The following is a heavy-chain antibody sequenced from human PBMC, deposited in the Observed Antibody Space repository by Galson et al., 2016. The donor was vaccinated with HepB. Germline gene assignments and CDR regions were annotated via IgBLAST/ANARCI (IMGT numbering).Heavy chain of an antibody. D-gene: IGHD3-10*01. J-gene: IGHJ3*02. Sequence: SVKVSCKASGGTFSSYSINWVRQAPGHGLEWMGAIIPSLDIANYAEEIYGRVTITADKSTTTAYMELSGLKLEDTAVYYCARNIRAVLDAFAIWGQGTMVTVSS. CDR2: IIPSLDIA. V-gene: IGHV1-69*10. CDR1: GGTFSSYS. CDR3: ARNIRAVLDAFAI.